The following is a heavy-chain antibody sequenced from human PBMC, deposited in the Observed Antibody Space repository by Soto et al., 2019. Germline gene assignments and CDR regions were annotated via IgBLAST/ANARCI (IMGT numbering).Heavy chain of an antibody. CDR1: GGSISSGGYY. CDR2: IYYSGST. Sequence: QVQLQESGPGLVKPSQTLSLTCTVSGGSISSGGYYWSWIRQHPGKGLEWIGYIYYSGSTYYNPSLQSRVTISVDTSKNQFSLKLSSVTAADTAVYYCARSLDSYGYQDGMDVWGQGTTVTVSS. V-gene: IGHV4-31*03. J-gene: IGHJ6*02. CDR3: ARSLDSYGYQDGMDV. D-gene: IGHD5-18*01.